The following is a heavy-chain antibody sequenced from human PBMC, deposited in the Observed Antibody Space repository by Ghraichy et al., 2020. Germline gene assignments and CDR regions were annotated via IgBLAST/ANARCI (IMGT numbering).Heavy chain of an antibody. CDR1: GGSISSYY. D-gene: IGHD4-17*01. CDR3: ARQIDGDYFLILDY. Sequence: SETLSLTCTVSGGSISSYYWSWIRQPPGKGLEWIGYIYTSGSTNYNPSLKSRVTISVDTSKNQFSLKLSSVTAADTAVYYCARQIDGDYFLILDYWGQGTLVTVSS. V-gene: IGHV4-4*09. CDR2: IYTSGST. J-gene: IGHJ4*02.